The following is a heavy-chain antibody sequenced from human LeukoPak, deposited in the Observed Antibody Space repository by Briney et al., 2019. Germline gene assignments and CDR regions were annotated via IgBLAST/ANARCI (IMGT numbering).Heavy chain of an antibody. CDR2: ISHSGSTK. CDR3: VRGFTSMFTYYYYMDV. J-gene: IGHJ6*03. CDR1: GFTFSEYY. Sequence: GGSLRLSCVASGFTFSEYYMNWVRQAPGKGLEWLSFISHSGSTKYYADSVKGRFTISRDNARNSLDLQMNSLRDEDTAVYFCVRGFTSMFTYYYYMDVWGKGTTVTVSS. V-gene: IGHV3-11*04. D-gene: IGHD5-18*01.